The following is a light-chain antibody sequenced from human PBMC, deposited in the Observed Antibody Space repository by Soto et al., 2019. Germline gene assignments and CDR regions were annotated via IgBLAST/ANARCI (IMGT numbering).Light chain of an antibody. CDR1: QSVSSSY. CDR2: GTS. Sequence: GWTQFPDTLSLPPREGRTLSCGASQSVSSSYVAWYQHKPGLAPRLLIHGTSSRAIGIPDRLSGSKSGTNFTLTIRRMEPEDVGMYYCQQYGSSPITFGQGTRLE. CDR3: QQYGSSPIT. J-gene: IGKJ5*01. V-gene: IGKV3D-20*01.